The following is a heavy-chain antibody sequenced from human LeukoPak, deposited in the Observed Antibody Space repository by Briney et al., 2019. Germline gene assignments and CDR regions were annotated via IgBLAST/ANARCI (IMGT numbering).Heavy chain of an antibody. V-gene: IGHV3-20*04. CDR1: GYTFGDYG. D-gene: IGHD5-24*01. CDR2: TNRRGDIT. CDR3: AKGGDGYNYYMDV. J-gene: IGHJ6*03. Sequence: GGSLRLSCAASGYTFGDYGMSWVRQVPGKGLEWVSGTNRRGDITGYADFVKGRFTISRDNSKNSLYLQMNSLRAEDTALYYCAKGGDGYNYYMDVWGKGTTVTVSS.